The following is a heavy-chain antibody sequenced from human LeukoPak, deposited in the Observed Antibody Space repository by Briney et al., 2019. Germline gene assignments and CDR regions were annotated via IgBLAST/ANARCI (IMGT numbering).Heavy chain of an antibody. CDR2: MNPNSGNT. CDR3: ALGALAGDPNAFDL. V-gene: IGHV1-8*01. Sequence: GASVKVSCKASGYTFTSYDINWVRQATGQGLEWMGWMNPNSGNTGYAQKFQGRVTMTRNTSISTAYMELSSLRSEDTAVYYCALGALAGDPNAFDLWGQGTMVTVSS. CDR1: GYTFTSYD. D-gene: IGHD3-16*01. J-gene: IGHJ3*01.